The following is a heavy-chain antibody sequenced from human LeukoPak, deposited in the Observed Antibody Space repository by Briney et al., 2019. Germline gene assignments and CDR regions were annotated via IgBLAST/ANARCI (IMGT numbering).Heavy chain of an antibody. CDR1: GFTFSSYE. Sequence: QSGGSLRLSCAASGFTFSSYEMNWVRQAPGKGLEWVSHISSTSESIYYAESVKGRFTISRANAQNSLYLQMNSLRDEDTAVYYCARGMVRGGPNWFDPWGQGTLVTVSS. D-gene: IGHD3-10*01. CDR3: ARGMVRGGPNWFDP. V-gene: IGHV3-48*03. CDR2: ISSTSESI. J-gene: IGHJ5*02.